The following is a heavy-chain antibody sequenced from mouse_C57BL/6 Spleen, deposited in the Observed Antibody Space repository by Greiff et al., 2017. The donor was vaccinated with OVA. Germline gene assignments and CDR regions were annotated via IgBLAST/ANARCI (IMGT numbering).Heavy chain of an antibody. J-gene: IGHJ2*01. CDR1: GYAFSSSW. V-gene: IGHV1-82*01. CDR3: ARSASNYAFDY. Sequence: VQLQQSGPELVKPGASVKISCKASGYAFSSSWMNWVKQRPGKGLEWIGRIYPGDGDTNYNGKFKGKATLTADKSSSTAYMQLSSLTSEDSAVYFCARSASNYAFDYWGQGTTLTVSS. D-gene: IGHD2-5*01. CDR2: IYPGDGDT.